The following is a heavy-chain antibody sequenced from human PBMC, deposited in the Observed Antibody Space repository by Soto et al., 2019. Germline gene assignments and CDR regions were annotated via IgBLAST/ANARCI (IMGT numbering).Heavy chain of an antibody. J-gene: IGHJ4*02. CDR2: ISYDGSNK. Sequence: GGSLRLSCAAFGFTFSSYGMHWVRQAPGKGLEWGAVISYDGSNKYYADSETGRFTISRDNSKNTLYLQMNSLRAENTDVYNCAKGYARAPHIDYWGQGTLVTVSS. D-gene: IGHD1-1*01. CDR3: AKGYARAPHIDY. CDR1: GFTFSSYG. V-gene: IGHV3-30*18.